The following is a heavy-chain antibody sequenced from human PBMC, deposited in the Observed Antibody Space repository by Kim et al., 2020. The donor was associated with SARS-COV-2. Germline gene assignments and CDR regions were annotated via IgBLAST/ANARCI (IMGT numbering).Heavy chain of an antibody. D-gene: IGHD4-17*01. CDR1: GFTFSNAW. V-gene: IGHV3-15*01. CDR3: TTPYGDYDLRIFDY. J-gene: IGHJ4*02. CDR2: IKSKTDGGTT. Sequence: GGSLRLSCAASGFTFSNAWMSWVRQAPGKGLEWVGRIKSKTDGGTTDYAAPVKGRFTISRDDSKNTLYLQMNSLKTEDTAVYYCTTPYGDYDLRIFDYWGQGTLVTVSS.